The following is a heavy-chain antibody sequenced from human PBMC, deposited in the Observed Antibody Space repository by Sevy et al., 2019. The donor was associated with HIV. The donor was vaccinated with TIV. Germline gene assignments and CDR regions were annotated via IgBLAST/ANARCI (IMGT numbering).Heavy chain of an antibody. CDR1: GFTFSTYG. CDR2: IRYDGTTK. V-gene: IGHV3-30*02. CDR3: VKGLGMVQGALLSDDI. Sequence: GGSLRLSCAASGFTFSTYGMHWVRQAPGKGLEWVTFIRYDGTTKYYADSVKGRFTVSRDNSKNKLYLQMNSLTAEDTAVYYCVKGLGMVQGALLSDDIWGQGTKVTVSS. D-gene: IGHD3-10*01. J-gene: IGHJ3*02.